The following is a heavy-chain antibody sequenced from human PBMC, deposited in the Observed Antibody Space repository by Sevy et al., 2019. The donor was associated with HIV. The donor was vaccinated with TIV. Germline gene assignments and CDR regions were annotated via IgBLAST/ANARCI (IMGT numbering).Heavy chain of an antibody. V-gene: IGHV3-48*03. J-gene: IGHJ6*02. CDR3: ARDLPGDSRMDV. CDR1: GFTFSSYE. CDR2: ISSSGSPI. Sequence: GGSLRLSCAASGFTFSSYEMNWVRQAPGKGLEWVSYISSSGSPIYYADSMKGRFTISRDNAKNSLYLQMNSLRAEDTGVYYCARDLPGDSRMDVWGQGTTVTVSS. D-gene: IGHD3-22*01.